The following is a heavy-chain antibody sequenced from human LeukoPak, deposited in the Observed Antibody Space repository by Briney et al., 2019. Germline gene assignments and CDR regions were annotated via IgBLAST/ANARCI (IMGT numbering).Heavy chain of an antibody. CDR1: GFTFSSYW. J-gene: IGHJ5*02. D-gene: IGHD5-12*01. Sequence: PGGSLRLSCAASGFTFSSYWMSWVRQAPGKGLEWVANIKQDGSEKYYVDSVKGRFTISRDNAKNSLYLQMNSLRAEDTAVYYCASEVPYSGYDANWFDPWGQGTLVTVSS. V-gene: IGHV3-7*01. CDR2: IKQDGSEK. CDR3: ASEVPYSGYDANWFDP.